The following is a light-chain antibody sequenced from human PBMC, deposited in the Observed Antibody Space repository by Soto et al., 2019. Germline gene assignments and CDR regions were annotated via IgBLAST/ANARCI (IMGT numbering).Light chain of an antibody. CDR2: DAS. Sequence: EIVLTQSPATLSLSPGERATLSCRASQSVSSYLAWYQQKPGQAPRLLIYDASNMATGIPARFSGSESGPDFTLNINRLEPEDFAVYSCQQRSNWPPYTFGQGTKLEIK. CDR3: QQRSNWPPYT. CDR1: QSVSSY. J-gene: IGKJ2*01. V-gene: IGKV3-11*01.